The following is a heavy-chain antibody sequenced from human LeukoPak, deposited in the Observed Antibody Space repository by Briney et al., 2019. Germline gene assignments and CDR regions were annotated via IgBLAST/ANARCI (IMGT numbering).Heavy chain of an antibody. CDR3: ARDHRSYGMDV. Sequence: PSQTLSLTCTVSGASISSGGYYWSWIRQHPGTGPEWIGYIYYSGSTYYNPSLKSRVTISVDTSKNQFSLKLSSVTAADTAVYYCARDHRSYGMDVWGQGTTVTVSS. CDR2: IYYSGST. D-gene: IGHD3-16*02. V-gene: IGHV4-31*03. J-gene: IGHJ6*02. CDR1: GASISSGGYY.